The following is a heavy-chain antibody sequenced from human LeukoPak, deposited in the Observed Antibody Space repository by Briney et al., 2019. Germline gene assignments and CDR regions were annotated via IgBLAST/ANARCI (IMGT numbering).Heavy chain of an antibody. CDR1: GYTFTSYG. CDR2: ISAYNGNT. D-gene: IGHD2-21*02. CDR3: ARDLLAYCGGDCPIDY. Sequence: APVKVSCKASGYTFTSYGISWVRQAPGQGLEWMGWISAYNGNTNYAQKLQGRVTMTTDTSTSTAYMELRSLRSDDTAVYYCARDLLAYCGGDCPIDYWGQGTLVTVSS. J-gene: IGHJ4*02. V-gene: IGHV1-18*01.